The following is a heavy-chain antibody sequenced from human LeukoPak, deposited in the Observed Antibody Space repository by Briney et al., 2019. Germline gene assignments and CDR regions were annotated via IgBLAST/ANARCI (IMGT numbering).Heavy chain of an antibody. CDR3: ARTPFDPLYDRPVYYFDY. D-gene: IGHD3-22*01. Sequence: PSETLSLTCTVSGGSISSGSYYWSWIRQPAGKGLEWIGRIYTSGSTNYNPSLKSRVTISVDTSKNQFSLKLSSVTAADTAVYYCARTPFDPLYDRPVYYFDYWGQGTLVTVSS. V-gene: IGHV4-61*02. CDR1: GGSISSGSYY. CDR2: IYTSGST. J-gene: IGHJ4*02.